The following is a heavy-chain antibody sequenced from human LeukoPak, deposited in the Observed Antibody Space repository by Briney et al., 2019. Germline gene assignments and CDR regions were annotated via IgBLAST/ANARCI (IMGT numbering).Heavy chain of an antibody. J-gene: IGHJ4*02. CDR2: IIPIFGTA. D-gene: IGHD3-10*01. Sequence: ASVKVSCKASGGTFSSYAISRVRQDPGPGLECLGGIIPIFGTANYAQKVQGRVTITADESTSTAYMELSSLRSEDTAVYYCARPLPGALLTFDYWGQGTLVTVSS. V-gene: IGHV1-69*13. CDR1: GGTFSSYA. CDR3: ARPLPGALLTFDY.